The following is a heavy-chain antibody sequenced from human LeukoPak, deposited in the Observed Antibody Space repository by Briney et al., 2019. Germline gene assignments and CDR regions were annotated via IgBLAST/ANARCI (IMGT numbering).Heavy chain of an antibody. J-gene: IGHJ4*02. CDR2: IYYSGST. CDR3: ARVIFRVGGSFDY. V-gene: IGHV4-39*07. Sequence: KPSETLSLTCTVSGGSISSSSYYWGWIRQPPGKGLEWIGSIYYSGSTYYNPSLKSRVTISVDTSKNQFSLKLSSVTAADTAVYYCARVIFRVGGSFDYWGQGTLVTVSS. D-gene: IGHD1-26*01. CDR1: GGSISSSSYY.